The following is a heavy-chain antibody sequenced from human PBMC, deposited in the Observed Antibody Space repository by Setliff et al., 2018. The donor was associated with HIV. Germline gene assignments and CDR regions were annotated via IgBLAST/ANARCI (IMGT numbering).Heavy chain of an antibody. CDR1: GGSISSYY. D-gene: IGHD3-3*01. V-gene: IGHV4-59*01. Sequence: PSETLSLTCTVSGGSISSYYWSWIRQPPGKGLEWIGYIYYSGGTNYNPSLKSRVTISVDTSKNQFSLKLSSVTAADTAVYYCARDRKSLGYNFWSGFRPDAAFDIWGQGTMVTVSS. J-gene: IGHJ3*02. CDR2: IYYSGGT. CDR3: ARDRKSLGYNFWSGFRPDAAFDI.